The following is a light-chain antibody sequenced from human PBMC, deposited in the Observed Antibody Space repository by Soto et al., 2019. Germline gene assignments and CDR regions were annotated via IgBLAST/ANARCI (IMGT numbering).Light chain of an antibody. Sequence: DIQMTQSPSSLSASVGDTVTLPPPAIPRVANYLQWYQQKPGTAPGLLIYAASTLQSGVPSRFSASGSGTDFTLTISSLQPEDFATYYCQQDLRPPLTFGPGTKVDIK. CDR3: QQDLRPPLT. CDR2: AAS. CDR1: PRVANY. J-gene: IGKJ3*01. V-gene: IGKV1-39*01.